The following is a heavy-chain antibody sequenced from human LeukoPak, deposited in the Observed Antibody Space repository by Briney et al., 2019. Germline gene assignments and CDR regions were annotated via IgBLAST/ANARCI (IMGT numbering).Heavy chain of an antibody. CDR2: IGGSGDNK. CDR1: GFTFGNYA. D-gene: IGHD3-22*01. J-gene: IGHJ6*03. CDR3: AKKSGYDSYRYYYMNV. Sequence: GGSLRLSCAASGFTFGNYAMTWVRQAPGKGLEWASSIGGSGDNKYYADSVMGRFTISRDNSRNTLSLQMNSLRAEDTAVYYCAKKSGYDSYRYYYMNVWGKGTTVTVSS. V-gene: IGHV3-23*01.